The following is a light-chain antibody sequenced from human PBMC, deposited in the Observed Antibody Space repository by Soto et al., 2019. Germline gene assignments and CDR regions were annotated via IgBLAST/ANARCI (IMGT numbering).Light chain of an antibody. J-gene: IGKJ2*01. CDR3: QQYGSSPPYT. CDR2: GAS. CDR1: HSVRSSY. V-gene: IGKV3-20*01. Sequence: EIVLTQSPGTLSLSPGERATLSCRASHSVRSSYLAWYQQKPGQAPRLLIYGASSRATGIPHRFSSSGSGTDFTITISRLEPEDFAVYYCQQYGSSPPYTFGQGTKLEIK.